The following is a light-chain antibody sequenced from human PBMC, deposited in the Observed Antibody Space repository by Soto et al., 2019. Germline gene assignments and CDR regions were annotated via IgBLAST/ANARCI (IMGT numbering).Light chain of an antibody. V-gene: IGLV2-14*01. CDR3: CSYTSSTTYV. CDR2: DVN. Sequence: QSVLTQPASVSGSPGQSITISCTGASSDVGGYNYVSWYQQRPGKAPKLMIFDVNNRPSGVSNRLSGSKSGNTASLTISGLQAEDEADYYCCSYTSSTTYVFGTGTKLTVL. J-gene: IGLJ1*01. CDR1: SSDVGGYNY.